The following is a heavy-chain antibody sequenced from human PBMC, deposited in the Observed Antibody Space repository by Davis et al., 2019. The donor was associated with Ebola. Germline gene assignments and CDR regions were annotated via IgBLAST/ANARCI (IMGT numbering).Heavy chain of an antibody. J-gene: IGHJ6*02. CDR2: INHSGST. CDR1: GGSFSAYY. Sequence: MPSETLSLTCAVYGGSFSAYYWSWIRQPLGEGLEWIGEINHSGSTYYNPSLKSRVTISVDTSKNQFSLKLSSVTAADTAVYYCARKYYDFWSGYVWGQGTTVTVSS. D-gene: IGHD3-3*01. CDR3: ARKYYDFWSGYV. V-gene: IGHV4-34*01.